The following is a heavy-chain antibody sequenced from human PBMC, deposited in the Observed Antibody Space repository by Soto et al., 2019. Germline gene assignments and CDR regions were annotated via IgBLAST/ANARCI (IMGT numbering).Heavy chain of an antibody. Sequence: SETLSLTCTVSGGSISSSSYYWGWIRQPPGKGLEWIGSIYYSGSTYYNPSLKSRVTISVDTSKNQFSLKLSSVTAADTAVYYCGGCGGDCYSKPFDYWGQGTLVTVSS. CDR3: GGCGGDCYSKPFDY. CDR1: GGSISSSSYY. J-gene: IGHJ4*02. V-gene: IGHV4-39*01. CDR2: IYYSGST. D-gene: IGHD2-21*01.